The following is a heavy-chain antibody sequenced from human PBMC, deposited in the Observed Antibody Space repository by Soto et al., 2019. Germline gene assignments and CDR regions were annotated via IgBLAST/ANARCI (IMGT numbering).Heavy chain of an antibody. D-gene: IGHD1-26*01. CDR2: INAGNGNT. J-gene: IGHJ2*01. V-gene: IGHV1-3*01. CDR3: ARGGSLYWYFDL. Sequence: QVPLVQSGAEVKKPGASVKVSCKASGYTFTSYAMHWVRQAPGQRLEWMGWINAGNGNTKYSQKFQGRVTITRDTSASTAYMELSSLRSEDTAVYYCARGGSLYWYFDLWGRGTRVTVSS. CDR1: GYTFTSYA.